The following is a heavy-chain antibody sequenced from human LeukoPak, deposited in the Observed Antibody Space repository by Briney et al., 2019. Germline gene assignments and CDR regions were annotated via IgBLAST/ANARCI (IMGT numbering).Heavy chain of an antibody. J-gene: IGHJ6*03. D-gene: IGHD3-10*01. Sequence: SETLSLTCNASGGSIRGYYWSWIRQPPEKGLEWLGYIYSSGSTNYNPSLKSRVTMSVDTSKNQFSLKVSSVTAADTAVYYCARVFDSGSQAYFYYMDVWGKGTTVIISS. CDR2: IYSSGST. V-gene: IGHV4-59*01. CDR3: ARVFDSGSQAYFYYMDV. CDR1: GGSIRGYY.